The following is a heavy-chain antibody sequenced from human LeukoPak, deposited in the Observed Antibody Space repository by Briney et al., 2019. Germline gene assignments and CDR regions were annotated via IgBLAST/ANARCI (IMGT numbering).Heavy chain of an antibody. CDR1: GFTFDDYA. CDR3: AKDMKGHYYGSQEVPRGGAFDI. V-gene: IGHV3-9*03. Sequence: GGSLRLSCAASGFTFDDYAMHWVRQAPGKGLEWVSGISWNSGSIGYADSVKGRFTISRDNAKNSLYLQMNSLRAEDMALYYCAKDMKGHYYGSQEVPRGGAFDIWGQGTMVTVSS. CDR2: ISWNSGSI. J-gene: IGHJ3*02. D-gene: IGHD3-22*01.